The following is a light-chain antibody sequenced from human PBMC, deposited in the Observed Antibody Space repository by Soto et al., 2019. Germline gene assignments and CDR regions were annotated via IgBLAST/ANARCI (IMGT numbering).Light chain of an antibody. J-gene: IGKJ4*01. V-gene: IGKV1-5*01. Sequence: DIQMTQSPSTLSASVGDRVTITCRASQSISSWSAWYQQKPGKAPKLLIYDASSLESGVPSRFSGSGSGTEFSFTISSLQPDDFATYYCQQYNSYLTFGGGTKVDIK. CDR3: QQYNSYLT. CDR2: DAS. CDR1: QSISSW.